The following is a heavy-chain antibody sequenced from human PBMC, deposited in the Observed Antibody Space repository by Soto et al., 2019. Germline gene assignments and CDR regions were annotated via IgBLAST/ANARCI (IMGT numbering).Heavy chain of an antibody. V-gene: IGHV3-7*05. Sequence: VQLVESGGGLVQPGGSLRLSCAASGFSFSSHWMTWVRQAPGKGPGWVAYIKQDGSEKYYLDSVMGRFTMSRDNTQSSLSLQMNTLRVENTAVYYCARVTSPGYFDSWGQGTLVTVSS. CDR1: GFSFSSHW. J-gene: IGHJ4*02. CDR3: ARVTSPGYFDS. CDR2: IKQDGSEK.